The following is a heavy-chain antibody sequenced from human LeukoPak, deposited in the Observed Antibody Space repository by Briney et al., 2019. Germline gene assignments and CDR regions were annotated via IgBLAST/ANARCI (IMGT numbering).Heavy chain of an antibody. J-gene: IGHJ4*02. V-gene: IGHV3-7*01. CDR2: IKQDGSEK. CDR1: GFTFSDYY. CDR3: ARGGGSTYGFFSSPDY. D-gene: IGHD5-18*01. Sequence: GGSLRLSCVASGFTFSDYYMSWVRQPPGKGLEWVANIKQDGSEKYYVDSVKGRFTISRDNAKNSLFLQMNSLGAEDTAVYYCARGGGSTYGFFSSPDYWGQGTQVTVSS.